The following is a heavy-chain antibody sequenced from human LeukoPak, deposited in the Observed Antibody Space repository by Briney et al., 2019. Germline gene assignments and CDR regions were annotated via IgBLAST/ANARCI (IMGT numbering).Heavy chain of an antibody. CDR2: TYCRSKWYN. J-gene: IGHJ2*01. Sequence: SQTLSLTCAISGDSVSSNSATWNWIRQSPSRGLEWLGRTYCRSKWYNDYAVSVKSRITINPDTSKNQFSLQLNSVTPEDTAVYYCTRAGSYGYYWYFDLWGRGTLVTVSS. CDR1: GDSVSSNSAT. CDR3: TRAGSYGYYWYFDL. D-gene: IGHD5-18*01. V-gene: IGHV6-1*01.